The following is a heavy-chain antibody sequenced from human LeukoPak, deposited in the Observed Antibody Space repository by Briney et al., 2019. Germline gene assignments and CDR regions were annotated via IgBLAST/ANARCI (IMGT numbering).Heavy chain of an antibody. Sequence: GGSLRLSCAASGFTFSSYGMSWVRQAPGKGLEWVSVIYSGGSTKYADSVKGRFTIFRDNSKNTLNLQMNSLRAEDTAVYYCARHLRYGSGGYFDYWGQGTLVTVSS. CDR1: GFTFSSYG. J-gene: IGHJ4*02. V-gene: IGHV3-66*04. CDR2: IYSGGST. D-gene: IGHD3-10*01. CDR3: ARHLRYGSGGYFDY.